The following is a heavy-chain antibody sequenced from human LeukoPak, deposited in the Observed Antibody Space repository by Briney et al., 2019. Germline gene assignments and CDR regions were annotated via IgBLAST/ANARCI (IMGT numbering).Heavy chain of an antibody. CDR2: IYYSGST. CDR1: GGSISSSSYY. J-gene: IGHJ3*02. V-gene: IGHV4-39*01. Sequence: SETLSLTCTVSGGSISSSSYYWGWIRQPPGKGLEWIGSIYYSGSTYYNPSLKSRVTISVDTSKNRFSLKLSSVTAADTAVYYCARHGGTTGIDAFDIWGQGTMVAVSS. D-gene: IGHD1-1*01. CDR3: ARHGGTTGIDAFDI.